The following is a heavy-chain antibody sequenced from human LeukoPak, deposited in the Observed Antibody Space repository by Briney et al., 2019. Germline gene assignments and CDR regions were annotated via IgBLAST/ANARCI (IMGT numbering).Heavy chain of an antibody. CDR3: RADYYDSSGYGILFDY. CDR2: INPNSGGT. J-gene: IGHJ4*02. D-gene: IGHD3-22*01. Sequence: ASVKVSCKASGYTFTGYYMHWVRQAPGQGLEWMGRINPNSGGTNYAQKFQGRVTMTRDTSISTAYMELSRLRSDDTAVYYCRADYYDSSGYGILFDYWGQGTLVTVPS. V-gene: IGHV1-2*06. CDR1: GYTFTGYY.